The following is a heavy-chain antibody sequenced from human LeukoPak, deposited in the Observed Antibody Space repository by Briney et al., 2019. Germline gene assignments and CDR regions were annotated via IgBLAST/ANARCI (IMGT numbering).Heavy chain of an antibody. D-gene: IGHD2-2*01. V-gene: IGHV1-69*13. CDR3: ARDLLGYCSSTSSPRTGYGMDV. J-gene: IGHJ6*04. CDR1: GGTFSSYA. Sequence: SVKVSCKASGGTFSSYAISWVRQAPGQGLEWMGGIIPIFGTANYAQKFQGRVTITADESTSTAYMELSSLRSEDTAVYYCARDLLGYCSSTSSPRTGYGMDVWGKGTTVTVSS. CDR2: IIPIFGTA.